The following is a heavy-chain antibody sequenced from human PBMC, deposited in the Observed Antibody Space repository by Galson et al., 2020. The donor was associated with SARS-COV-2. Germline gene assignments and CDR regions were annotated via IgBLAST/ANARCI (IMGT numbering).Heavy chain of an antibody. D-gene: IGHD1-1*01. Sequence: SQTLSLTCAISGDNVSSNIAAWNWIRQSPSRGLEWLGRTYYRSKWYNGYAVSVRSRIIINPDTSKNQFSLQLSSVTAEDTAVYYCARNCGTGTTGCDYWGQGTLVTVSS. CDR2: TYYRSKWYN. J-gene: IGHJ4*02. V-gene: IGHV6-1*01. CDR1: GDNVSSNIAA. CDR3: ARNCGTGTTGCDY.